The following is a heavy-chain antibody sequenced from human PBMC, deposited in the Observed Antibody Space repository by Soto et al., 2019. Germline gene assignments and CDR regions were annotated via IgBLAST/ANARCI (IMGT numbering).Heavy chain of an antibody. CDR2: IIPIFGTA. CDR3: ARNIAARLVDY. CDR1: GGTFSSYA. D-gene: IGHD6-6*01. Sequence: SVKVSCKASGGTFSSYAISWVRQAPGQGLEWMGGIIPIFGTANYAQKFQGRLTISKDTSKSQVVLTMTNMDPVDTATYYCARNIAARLVDYWGQGTLVTVS. J-gene: IGHJ4*02. V-gene: IGHV1-69*05.